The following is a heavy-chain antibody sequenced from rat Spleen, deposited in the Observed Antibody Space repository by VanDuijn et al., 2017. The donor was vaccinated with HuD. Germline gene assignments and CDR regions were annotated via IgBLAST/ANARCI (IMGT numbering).Heavy chain of an antibody. CDR1: GFSLTSYN. CDR2: IWTAGST. D-gene: IGHD4-3*01. V-gene: IGHV2-30*01. CDR3: ARHLREASGVMDA. J-gene: IGHJ4*01. Sequence: QVQLKESGPGLVQPSQTLSLTCTVSGFSLTSYNVHWVRQTTGKGLEWMGMIWTAGSTDYNSALKSRLSISRDTSKSQVFLKMSSLQTEDTATYYCARHLREASGVMDAWGQGASVTVSS.